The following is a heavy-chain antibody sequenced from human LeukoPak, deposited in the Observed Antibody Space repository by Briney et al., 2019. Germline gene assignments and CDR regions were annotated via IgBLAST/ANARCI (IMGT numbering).Heavy chain of an antibody. CDR3: ATQYRGAIRGGAFDV. V-gene: IGHV4-39*01. CDR1: GGSIGSYY. Sequence: SETLSLTCTVSGGSIGSYYWGWIRQPPGKGLEWIGSIYYSGSTYYNASLKSRVTIYVDTSKNQFSLKLSSVTAADTAVYYCATQYRGAIRGGAFDVWGQGTMVTVS. J-gene: IGHJ3*01. D-gene: IGHD1-26*01. CDR2: IYYSGST.